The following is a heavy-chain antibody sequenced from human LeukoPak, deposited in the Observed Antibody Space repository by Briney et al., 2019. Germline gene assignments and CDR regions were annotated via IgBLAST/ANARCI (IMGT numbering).Heavy chain of an antibody. CDR1: GGSFSGYY. D-gene: IGHD6-19*01. CDR2: INHSGST. CDR3: ARGSGRGSSGWSPKWHYFDY. V-gene: IGHV4-34*01. J-gene: IGHJ4*02. Sequence: SETLSLTCAVYGGSFSGYYWSWIRQPPVKGLEWIGEINHSGSTNYTPSLKSRVTISVDTSKNQFSLKLSSVTAADTAVYYCARGSGRGSSGWSPKWHYFDYWGQGTLVTVSS.